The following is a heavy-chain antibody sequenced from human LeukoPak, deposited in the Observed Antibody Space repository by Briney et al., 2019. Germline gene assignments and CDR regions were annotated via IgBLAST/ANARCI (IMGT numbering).Heavy chain of an antibody. Sequence: PSETLSLTCTVSGGSISISTYYWGWIRQSPGKGLEWIGSIYYSGSTYYNPSLESRVTISVDTSKMQFSLKLSSVTAADTAVYFCAGPLGVGRGNWFDPWGQGTLVTVSS. J-gene: IGHJ5*02. CDR3: AGPLGVGRGNWFDP. CDR1: GGSISISTYY. V-gene: IGHV4-39*01. D-gene: IGHD3-16*01. CDR2: IYYSGST.